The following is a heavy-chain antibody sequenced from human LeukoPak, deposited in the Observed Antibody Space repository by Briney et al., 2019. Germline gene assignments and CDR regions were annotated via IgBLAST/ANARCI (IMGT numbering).Heavy chain of an antibody. J-gene: IGHJ4*02. CDR1: GGSINNYC. CDR3: ARTLAT. D-gene: IGHD5-12*01. CDR2: IHYSGST. V-gene: IGHV4-59*01. Sequence: SETLSLTCTVSGGSINNYCWIWIRQPPGRGLEWIGYIHYSGSTNYKLSLKSRVTISVDTSKKQFSPKLNSVTAADTAVYYCARTLATWGQGTLVTVSS.